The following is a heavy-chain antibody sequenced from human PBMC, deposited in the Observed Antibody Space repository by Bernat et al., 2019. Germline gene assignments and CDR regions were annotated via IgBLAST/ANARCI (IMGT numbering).Heavy chain of an antibody. J-gene: IGHJ6*02. Sequence: QVQLVESGGGVVQPGRSLRLSCAASGFTFSSYAMHWVRQAPGKGLEWVAVISYDGSNKYYADSVKGRFTISRDNSKNTLYLQMNSLRAEDTAVYYCARDGVIEAAYYGMDVWCQGTTVTVSS. CDR2: ISYDGSNK. CDR1: GFTFSSYA. V-gene: IGHV3-30-3*01. D-gene: IGHD3-10*01. CDR3: ARDGVIEAAYYGMDV.